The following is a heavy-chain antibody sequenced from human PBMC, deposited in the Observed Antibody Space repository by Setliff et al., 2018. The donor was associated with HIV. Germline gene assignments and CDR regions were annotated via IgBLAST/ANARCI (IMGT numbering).Heavy chain of an antibody. J-gene: IGHJ4*02. D-gene: IGHD5-12*01. CDR2: ISGCGSGSRT. CDR1: GSTFNFFA. Sequence: GGSLRLSCTAPGSTFNFFAVSWVRQAPGKGLEWISGISGCGSGSRTDYVDSVKGRFTISRDNSKNTLYLQLNSLRAEDTAVYYCARDRGYDLDYFDYWGQGTLVTVSS. V-gene: IGHV3-23*01. CDR3: ARDRGYDLDYFDY.